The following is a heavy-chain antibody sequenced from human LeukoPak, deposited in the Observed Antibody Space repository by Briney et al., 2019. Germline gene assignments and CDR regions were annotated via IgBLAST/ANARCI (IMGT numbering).Heavy chain of an antibody. Sequence: SETLSLTCTVSGGSISSYYWSWIRQPAGKGLEWIGRIYTSGSTNYNPSLKGRVTVSVDTSKNQFSLKLSSVTAADTAVYYCARAYYYGSGSYLDYWGQGTLVTVSS. CDR3: ARAYYYGSGSYLDY. CDR1: GGSISSYY. CDR2: IYTSGST. D-gene: IGHD3-10*01. V-gene: IGHV4-4*07. J-gene: IGHJ4*02.